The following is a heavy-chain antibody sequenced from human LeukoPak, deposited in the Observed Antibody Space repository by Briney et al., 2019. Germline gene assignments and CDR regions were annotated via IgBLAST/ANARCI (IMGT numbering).Heavy chain of an antibody. Sequence: SVKVSRKASGGTFSSYAISWVRQAPGQGLEWMGRIIPILGIANYAQKFQGRVTITADKSTSTAYVELSSLRSEDTAVYYCARDYGSGSYDGKYYYYGMDVWGQGTTVTVSS. CDR2: IIPILGIA. CDR1: GGTFSSYA. CDR3: ARDYGSGSYDGKYYYYGMDV. J-gene: IGHJ6*02. D-gene: IGHD3-10*01. V-gene: IGHV1-69*04.